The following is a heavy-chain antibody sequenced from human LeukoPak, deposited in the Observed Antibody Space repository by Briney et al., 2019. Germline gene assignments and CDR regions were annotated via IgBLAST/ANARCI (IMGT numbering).Heavy chain of an antibody. D-gene: IGHD2-2*02. CDR2: IKSKTDGGTT. CDR3: TTDLIVVVPAAIQPRLDDY. V-gene: IGHV3-15*01. CDR1: GFTFSSYW. Sequence: GGSLRLSCAASGFTFSSYWMSWVRQAPGKGLEWVGRIKSKTDGGTTDYAAPVKGRFTISRDDSKNTLYLQMNSLKTEDTAVYYCTTDLIVVVPAAIQPRLDDYWGQGTLVTVSS. J-gene: IGHJ4*02.